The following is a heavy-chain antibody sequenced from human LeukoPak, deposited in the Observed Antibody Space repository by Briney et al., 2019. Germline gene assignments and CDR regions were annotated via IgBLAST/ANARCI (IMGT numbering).Heavy chain of an antibody. J-gene: IGHJ4*02. CDR2: ISPGSSTI. CDR1: GFTFSTYS. V-gene: IGHV3-48*02. CDR3: ASPLS. Sequence: GGSLRLSCAASGFTFSTYSMNWVRQARGKGLQWVSYISPGSSTIYYADSVKGRFTISRDNAKNSLYLQMNSLRDEDTAVYYCASPLSWGQGTLVTVSS.